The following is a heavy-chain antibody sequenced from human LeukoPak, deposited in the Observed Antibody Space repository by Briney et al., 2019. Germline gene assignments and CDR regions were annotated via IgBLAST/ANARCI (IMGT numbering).Heavy chain of an antibody. CDR1: GFTVSTNY. CDR3: AKDRSRHYGSGSYIFDY. V-gene: IGHV3-23*01. CDR2: ISGSGGST. J-gene: IGHJ4*02. Sequence: PGGSLRLSCAASGFTVSTNYMSWVRQAPGKGLEWVSAISGSGGSTYYADSVKGRFTTSRDNSKNTLYLQMNSLRAEDTAVYYCAKDRSRHYGSGSYIFDYWGQGTLVTVSS. D-gene: IGHD3-10*01.